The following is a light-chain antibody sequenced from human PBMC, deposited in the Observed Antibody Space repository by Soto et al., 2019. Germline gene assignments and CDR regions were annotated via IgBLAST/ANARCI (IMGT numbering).Light chain of an antibody. J-gene: IGLJ1*01. CDR1: SSNIGAGYD. Sequence: QAVVTQPPSVSGAPGQSITISCTGSSSNIGAGYDVHWYQQVPGTAPKLLIYGNNNRASGVPDRFSVSKSGTSASLAISGFQAEDEADYYCQSYDNSLTYVFGTGTQLTVL. CDR3: QSYDNSLTYV. V-gene: IGLV1-40*01. CDR2: GNN.